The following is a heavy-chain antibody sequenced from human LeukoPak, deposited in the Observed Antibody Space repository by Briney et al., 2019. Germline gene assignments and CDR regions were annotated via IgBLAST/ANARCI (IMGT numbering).Heavy chain of an antibody. V-gene: IGHV4-4*07. J-gene: IGHJ4*02. CDR3: ASFEYYDFWSGYP. D-gene: IGHD3-3*01. CDR2: IYTSGST. CDR1: GGSIRSYY. Sequence: SETLSLTCTVSGGSIRSYYWSWIRQPAGKGLEWIGRIYTSGSTNYNPSLKSRVTMSVDTSKNQFSLMLSSVTAADTAVYYCASFEYYDFWSGYPWGQGTLVTVSS.